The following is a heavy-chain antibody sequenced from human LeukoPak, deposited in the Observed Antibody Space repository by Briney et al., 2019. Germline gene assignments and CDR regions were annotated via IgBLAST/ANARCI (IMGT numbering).Heavy chain of an antibody. CDR1: GFTFSTFV. J-gene: IGHJ4*02. D-gene: IGHD6-19*01. CDR3: AKDTSTIAVAGTCFDY. Sequence: GGSLRLSCAASGFTFSTFVMHWVRQAPGKELEWVAVISYDGSNKYYAESVKGRFTISRDNSKNTLYLQMNSLRVEDTAVYYCAKDTSTIAVAGTCFDYWGQGTLVTVSS. V-gene: IGHV3-30*04. CDR2: ISYDGSNK.